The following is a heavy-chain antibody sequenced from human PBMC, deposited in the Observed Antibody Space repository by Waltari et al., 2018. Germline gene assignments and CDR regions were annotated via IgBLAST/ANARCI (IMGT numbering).Heavy chain of an antibody. CDR3: ARENWGSDGGDY. Sequence: QVQLVQSGAEVKKPGASVKVSCKASGYTFTSYDINWVRQATGQGLEWMGWINPTRGNTGYDQKFQGRVTMTRNTSISTAYMELSSLRSEDTAVYYCARENWGSDGGDYWGQGTLVTVSS. CDR2: INPTRGNT. CDR1: GYTFTSYD. J-gene: IGHJ4*02. V-gene: IGHV1-8*01. D-gene: IGHD7-27*01.